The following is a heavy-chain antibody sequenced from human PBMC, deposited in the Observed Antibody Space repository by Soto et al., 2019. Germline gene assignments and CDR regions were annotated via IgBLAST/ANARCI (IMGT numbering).Heavy chain of an antibody. CDR2: IYYSGST. V-gene: IGHV4-30-4*01. Sequence: SETLSLTCTVSGGSISSGDYYWSWIRQPPGKGLEWIGYIYYSGSTYYNPSLKSRVTISVDTSKNQFSLKLSSVTAADTAVYYCARSVVVVAATPGRYFDYWGQGTLVTVPS. CDR1: GGSISSGDYY. D-gene: IGHD2-15*01. J-gene: IGHJ4*02. CDR3: ARSVVVVAATPGRYFDY.